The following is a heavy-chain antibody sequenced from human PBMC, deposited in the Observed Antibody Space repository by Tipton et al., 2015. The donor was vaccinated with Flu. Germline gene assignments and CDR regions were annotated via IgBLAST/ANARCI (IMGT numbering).Heavy chain of an antibody. D-gene: IGHD3-9*01. Sequence: TLSLTCTVSGDSISSYYWSWIRQPPGKGLEWIGYMYYSGSTKYNPSLKSRVTISIDTSKNQFSLKLTSVTAADTAVYYCARVTKTGDYDILTGYNPFDYWGQGTLVTVSS. CDR3: ARVTKTGDYDILTGYNPFDY. J-gene: IGHJ4*02. CDR1: GDSISSYY. CDR2: MYYSGST. V-gene: IGHV4-59*01.